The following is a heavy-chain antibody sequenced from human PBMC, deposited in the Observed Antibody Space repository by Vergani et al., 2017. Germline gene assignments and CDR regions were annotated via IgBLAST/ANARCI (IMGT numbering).Heavy chain of an antibody. CDR2: IHNRGKT. J-gene: IGHJ2*01. CDR1: GYSIGSGFY. V-gene: IGHV4-38-2*01. CDR3: ARSQGDYWYLDL. Sequence: QVRLEESGPGLVKPSETLSLTCSVSGYSIGSGFYWAWIRQSPGEGLQWLTSIHNRGKTYHNPSLKSRVSVSLDTSKNRFSLNLTSVTATDTAVYYCARSQGDYWYLDLWGAGSMVTVSS. D-gene: IGHD2-21*01.